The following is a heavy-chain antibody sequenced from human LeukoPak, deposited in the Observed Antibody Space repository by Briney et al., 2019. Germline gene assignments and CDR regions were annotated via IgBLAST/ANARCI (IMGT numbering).Heavy chain of an antibody. CDR2: INPNSGGT. CDR3: ARESGPYGSGSYEDY. D-gene: IGHD3-10*01. CDR1: GYTFTGYY. V-gene: IGHV1-2*02. Sequence: GASVKVSCKASGYTFTGYYMHWVRQAPGQGLEWMGWINPNSGGTNYAQKFQGRVTMTRDTSISTAYMELSRLRSEDTAVYYCARESGPYGSGSYEDYWGQGTLVTVSS. J-gene: IGHJ4*02.